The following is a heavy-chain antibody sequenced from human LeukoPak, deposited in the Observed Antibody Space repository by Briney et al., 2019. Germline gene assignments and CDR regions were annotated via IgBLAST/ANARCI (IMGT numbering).Heavy chain of an antibody. Sequence: GGSLRLSCAASVFNFNNFAMSWVRQAPGKGLEWLSAMTGPADTTYYAESVKGRFTISRDYSKSMVFLQMNSLRVEDTAIYYCAKGAEIDHWGQGTQVTVSS. J-gene: IGHJ4*02. CDR1: VFNFNNFA. CDR2: MTGPADTT. CDR3: AKGAEIDH. V-gene: IGHV3-23*01.